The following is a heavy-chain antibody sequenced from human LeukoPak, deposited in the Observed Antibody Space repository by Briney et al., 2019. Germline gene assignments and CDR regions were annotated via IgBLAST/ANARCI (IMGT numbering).Heavy chain of an antibody. Sequence: ASVKVSCKASGYTFTGDYMHWVRQAPGQGLEWMGWINPNRGGTNYAQKFQGRVTMTRDTSISTAYMELSRLRSDDTAVYYCAREFRGLRGTLRPTSGGGVSYYMDVWGKGTTVTVSS. V-gene: IGHV1-2*02. CDR2: INPNRGGT. CDR3: AREFRGLRGTLRPTSGGGVSYYMDV. J-gene: IGHJ6*03. D-gene: IGHD2/OR15-2a*01. CDR1: GYTFTGDY.